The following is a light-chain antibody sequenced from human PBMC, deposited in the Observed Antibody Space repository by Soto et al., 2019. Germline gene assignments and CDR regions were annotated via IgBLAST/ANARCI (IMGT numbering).Light chain of an antibody. CDR2: AAS. Sequence: DIQMTQSPSSLSAFVGDTVTITCRASQDIDNFLAWYQQKPGKVPKLLIYAASTLQSGVPSRFSGSGSGTDFTLTISSLHPEDSATYYCQQSYSTPPTFGQGTKVDIK. J-gene: IGKJ1*01. V-gene: IGKV1-27*01. CDR1: QDIDNF. CDR3: QQSYSTPPT.